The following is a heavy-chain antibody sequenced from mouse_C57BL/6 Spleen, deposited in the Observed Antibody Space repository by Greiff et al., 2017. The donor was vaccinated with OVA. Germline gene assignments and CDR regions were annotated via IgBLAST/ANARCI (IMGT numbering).Heavy chain of an antibody. CDR1: GYTFTSYW. Sequence: QVQLQQPGAELVKPGASVKMSCKASGYTFTSYWITWVKQRPGQGLEWIGDIYPGSGSTNYNEKFKSKATLTVDTSSSTAYMQLSSLTSEDSAVYYCASYSSSYDYFDYWGQGTTLTVSS. J-gene: IGHJ2*01. D-gene: IGHD1-1*01. CDR2: IYPGSGST. V-gene: IGHV1-55*01. CDR3: ASYSSSYDYFDY.